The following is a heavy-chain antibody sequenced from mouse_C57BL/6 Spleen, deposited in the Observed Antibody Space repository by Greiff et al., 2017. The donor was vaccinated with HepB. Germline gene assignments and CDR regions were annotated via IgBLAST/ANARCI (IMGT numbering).Heavy chain of an antibody. D-gene: IGHD4-1*01. CDR2: IWRGGST. CDR1: GFSLTSYG. CDR3: AKNAPNWDVRVDY. Sequence: VQLQESGPGLVQPSQSLSITCTVSGFSLTSYGVHWVRQSPGKGLEWLGVIWRGGSTDYNAAFMSRLSITKDNSKSQVFFKMNSLQADDTAIYYWAKNAPNWDVRVDYWGQGTSVTVSS. V-gene: IGHV2-5*01. J-gene: IGHJ4*01.